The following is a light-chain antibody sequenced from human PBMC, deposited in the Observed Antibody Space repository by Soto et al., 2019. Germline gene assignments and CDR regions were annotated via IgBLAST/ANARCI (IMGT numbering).Light chain of an antibody. CDR2: GAS. CDR3: QQYIKWPIT. V-gene: IGKV3D-15*01. CDR1: QSVGNS. Sequence: IVWTHSPGTLSCSPGEMATLSFRASQSVGNSHVAWYQQRRGLPPRLLIYGASNRATGIPDRFSGSGSGTEFTLTVSSLQSEDFAVYYCQQYIKWPITFGQGTRLEIK. J-gene: IGKJ5*01.